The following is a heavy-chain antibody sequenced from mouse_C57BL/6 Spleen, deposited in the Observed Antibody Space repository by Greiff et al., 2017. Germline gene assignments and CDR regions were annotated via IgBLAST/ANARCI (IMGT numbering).Heavy chain of an antibody. J-gene: IGHJ4*01. D-gene: IGHD2-1*01. CDR2: IDPSASET. Sequence: VQLQQSGAELVRPGSSVKLSCKASGYTFPRYWMHWVKQRPIHGLEWIGNIDPSASETHSNQKFTDKATLTVDKSSSTAYMQLSSLTSEDSAVYYCARGILYFSGAMDYWGQGTSVTVSS. V-gene: IGHV1-52*01. CDR3: ARGILYFSGAMDY. CDR1: GYTFPRYW.